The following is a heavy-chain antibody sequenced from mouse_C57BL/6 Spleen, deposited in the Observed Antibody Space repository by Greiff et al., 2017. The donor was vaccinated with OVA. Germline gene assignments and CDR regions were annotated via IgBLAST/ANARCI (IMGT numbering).Heavy chain of an antibody. CDR1: GYTFTDYN. D-gene: IGHD2-4*01. Sequence: EVKLQESGPELVKPGASVKMSCKASGYTFTDYNMHWVKQSHGKSLEWIGYINPNNGGTSYNQKFKGKATLTVNKSSSTAYMELRSLTSEDSAVYYCARDYYDYDGYYFDYWGQGTTLTVSS. V-gene: IGHV1-22*01. J-gene: IGHJ2*01. CDR2: INPNNGGT. CDR3: ARDYYDYDGYYFDY.